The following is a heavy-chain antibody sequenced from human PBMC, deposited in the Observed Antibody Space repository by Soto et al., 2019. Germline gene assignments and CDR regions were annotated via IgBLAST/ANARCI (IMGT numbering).Heavy chain of an antibody. Sequence: GESLKISCKGSGYSFTSYWIGWVRQMPGKGLEWMGIIYPGDSDTRYSPSFQGQVTISADKSISTAYLQWSSLKASDTAMYYCARMRRVVFITILPEPFDPWGQGTLVTVSS. J-gene: IGHJ5*02. D-gene: IGHD3-3*01. V-gene: IGHV5-51*01. CDR3: ARMRRVVFITILPEPFDP. CDR1: GYSFTSYW. CDR2: IYPGDSDT.